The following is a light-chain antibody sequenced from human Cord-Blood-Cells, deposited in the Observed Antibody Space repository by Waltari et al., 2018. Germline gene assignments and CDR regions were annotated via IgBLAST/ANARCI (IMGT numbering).Light chain of an antibody. J-gene: IGKJ2*01. CDR2: AAS. Sequence: DIQMTQSTSSLSASVGDRVTITCRASQSISSYLNWYQQKPGKAPKLLIYAASSLQSRVPSRFSGSGSGTDFTLTISSLQPEDFATYYCQQSYSTPMYTFGQGTKLEIK. V-gene: IGKV1-39*01. CDR3: QQSYSTPMYT. CDR1: QSISSY.